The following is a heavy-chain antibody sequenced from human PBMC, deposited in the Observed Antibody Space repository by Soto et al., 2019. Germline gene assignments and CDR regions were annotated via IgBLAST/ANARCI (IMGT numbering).Heavy chain of an antibody. CDR3: ARSSGSYSYYGMDV. D-gene: IGHD1-26*01. Sequence: ASVKVSCKASGYTFTGYYFHWVRQAPGQGLEWMGCINPKSGDTYYAQEFQGRVTMTRDTSTSTGYTELSRLRSDDTAVYYCARSSGSYSYYGMDVWGQGTTVTVSS. V-gene: IGHV1-2*02. J-gene: IGHJ6*02. CDR1: GYTFTGYY. CDR2: INPKSGDT.